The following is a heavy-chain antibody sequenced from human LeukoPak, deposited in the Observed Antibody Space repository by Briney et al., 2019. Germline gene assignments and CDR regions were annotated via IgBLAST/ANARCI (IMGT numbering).Heavy chain of an antibody. D-gene: IGHD5/OR15-5a*01. V-gene: IGHV4-30-2*01. CDR3: ARVAGMSYFDY. CDR1: GGSISSGGYS. J-gene: IGHJ4*02. CDR2: IYHSGST. Sequence: PSQTLSLTCAVSGGSISSGGYSWSWLRQPPGKGLEWIGYIYHSGSTYYNPFLKSRVIISVDRSKNEFALKLSSVAAADTAVYYCARVAGMSYFDYWGQGTLVTVSS.